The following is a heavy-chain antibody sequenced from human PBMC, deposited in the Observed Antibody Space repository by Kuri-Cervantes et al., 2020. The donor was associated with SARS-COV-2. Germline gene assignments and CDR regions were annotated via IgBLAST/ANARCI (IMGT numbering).Heavy chain of an antibody. CDR1: GFTFSSYS. CDR2: ISSSNSYI. Sequence: GESLKISCEASGFTFSSYSMNRVRQAPGKGLAWVSSISSSNSYIYYEDSVKGRFTISRNNAKNSPYLQMNSLRAEDTAVYYCARNRGSGWPYFDYWGQGTLVTVSS. CDR3: ARNRGSGWPYFDY. D-gene: IGHD6-19*01. V-gene: IGHV3-21*01. J-gene: IGHJ4*02.